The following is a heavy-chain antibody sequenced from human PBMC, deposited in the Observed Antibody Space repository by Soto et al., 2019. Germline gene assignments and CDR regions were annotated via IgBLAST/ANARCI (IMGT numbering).Heavy chain of an antibody. Sequence: GGSLRLSCAASGFTFSDAWMSWVRQAPGKGLDWVGRIKSKSDGGTTEYAAPVRGRFTISRDDSKNTLYLQINSLRAEDTAVYYCAKDRECEHNNGRPQGSWGQGTQVTVSS. CDR3: AKDRECEHNNGRPQGS. CDR2: IKSKSDGGTT. CDR1: GFTFSDAW. D-gene: IGHD3-10*01. V-gene: IGHV3-15*01. J-gene: IGHJ5*02.